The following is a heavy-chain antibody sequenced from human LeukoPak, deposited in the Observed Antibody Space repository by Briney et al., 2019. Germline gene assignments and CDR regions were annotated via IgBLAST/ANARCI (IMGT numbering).Heavy chain of an antibody. J-gene: IGHJ4*02. CDR3: ARSPGQWLEPYFGH. D-gene: IGHD6-19*01. V-gene: IGHV4-34*01. CDR1: GGSFSGYY. CDR2: INHSGST. Sequence: SETLSLTCAVYGGSFSGYYWSWIRQPPGKWLEWIGEINHSGSTNYNPSLKSRVTISVDTSKNQFSLKLSSVTAADTAVYYCARSPGQWLEPYFGHWGKGTLVTVSS.